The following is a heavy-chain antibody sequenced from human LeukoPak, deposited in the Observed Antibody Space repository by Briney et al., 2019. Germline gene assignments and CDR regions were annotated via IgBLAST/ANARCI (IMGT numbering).Heavy chain of an antibody. CDR3: ARARYCSGGSCRLFDY. J-gene: IGHJ4*02. V-gene: IGHV1-69*13. Sequence: SVKVSCKASGGTFSSYAISWVRQAPGQGLEWMGGIIPIFGTANYAQKFQGRVTITADESTSTAYMELSSLRSEDTDVYYCARARYCSGGSCRLFDYWGQGTLVTVSS. CDR2: IIPIFGTA. D-gene: IGHD2-15*01. CDR1: GGTFSSYA.